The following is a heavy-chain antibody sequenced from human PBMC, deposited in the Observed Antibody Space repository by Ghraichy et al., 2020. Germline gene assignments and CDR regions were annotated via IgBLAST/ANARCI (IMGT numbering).Heavy chain of an antibody. CDR2: IYYSGST. J-gene: IGHJ3*02. V-gene: IGHV4-31*03. CDR3: ARGRGKRYYYDSSGYQNRDAFDI. D-gene: IGHD3-22*01. CDR1: GGSISSGGYS. Sequence: SETLSLTCTVSGGSISSGGYSWSWIRQHTGKGLEWIGYIYYSGSTYYNPSLKSRVTISVDTSKNQFFLKLSSVTAADTAVYYCARGRGKRYYYDSSGYQNRDAFDIWGQGTMVTVS.